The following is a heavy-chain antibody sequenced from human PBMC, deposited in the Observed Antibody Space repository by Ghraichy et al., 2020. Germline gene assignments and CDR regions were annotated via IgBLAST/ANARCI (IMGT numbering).Heavy chain of an antibody. J-gene: IGHJ4*02. V-gene: IGHV3-30*18. D-gene: IGHD6-13*01. CDR3: AKAFIGGIAAAPSD. Sequence: GGSLRLSCAASGFTFSSYGMHWVRQAPGKGLEWVAVISYDGSNKYYADSVKGRFTISRDNSKNTLYLQMNSLRAEDTAVYYCAKAFIGGIAAAPSDWGQGTLVTVSS. CDR2: ISYDGSNK. CDR1: GFTFSSYG.